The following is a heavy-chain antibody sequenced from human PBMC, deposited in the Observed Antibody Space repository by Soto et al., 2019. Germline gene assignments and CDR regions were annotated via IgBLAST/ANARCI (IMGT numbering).Heavy chain of an antibody. D-gene: IGHD3-3*01. CDR1: GYTFTSYG. J-gene: IGHJ6*02. Sequence: GASVKVSCKASGYTFTSYGISWVRQAPGQGLEWMGWISAYNGNTNYAQKLQGRVTMTTDTSTSTAYMELRSMRSDDTAVYYCARDSDFCCGYNYYYGMDVSGQGTTVTFSS. CDR2: ISAYNGNT. CDR3: ARDSDFCCGYNYYYGMDV. V-gene: IGHV1-18*01.